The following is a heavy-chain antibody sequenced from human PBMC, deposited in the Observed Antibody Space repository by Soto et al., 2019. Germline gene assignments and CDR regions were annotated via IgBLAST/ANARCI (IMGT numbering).Heavy chain of an antibody. CDR1: GYSFTTYG. CDR2: ISGYNGNT. Sequence: QVQLVQSRGEVKKPGASVKVSCKTSGYSFTTYGISWVRQAPGQGLEWMGWISGYNGNTNYAQKLQGRVTMTTDTSTSTAYMELRRLRSDDTAVYYCAREGPAPYYYYGMAVWGQGSTVTVSS. CDR3: AREGPAPYYYYGMAV. J-gene: IGHJ6*02. V-gene: IGHV1-18*01.